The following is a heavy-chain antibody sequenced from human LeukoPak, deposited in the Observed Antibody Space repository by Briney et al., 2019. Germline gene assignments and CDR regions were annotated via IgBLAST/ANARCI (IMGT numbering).Heavy chain of an antibody. V-gene: IGHV4-34*01. CDR1: GGSFSGYY. Sequence: SETLSLTCAVYGGSFSGYYWSWIRQPPGKGLEWIGEINHSGSTTYNPSLKSRVTISVDTSKNQFSLKLSSVTAADTAVYYCATYCSGGSCYSGFDYWGQGTLVTVSS. CDR2: INHSGST. CDR3: ATYCSGGSCYSGFDY. D-gene: IGHD2-15*01. J-gene: IGHJ4*02.